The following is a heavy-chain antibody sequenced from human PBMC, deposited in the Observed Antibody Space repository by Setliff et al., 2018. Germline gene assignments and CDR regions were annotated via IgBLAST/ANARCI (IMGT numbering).Heavy chain of an antibody. CDR2: IYYSGST. CDR1: GGSISGFY. D-gene: IGHD1-26*01. J-gene: IGHJ5*02. CDR3: ARSYHLVLTNWFDA. V-gene: IGHV4-59*12. Sequence: SETLSLTCTVSGGSISGFYCSWIRQPPGKGLEWIGYIYYSGSTSYNPSLKSRVSTSVDTSKNQFSLKLSSMTAADTALYYCARSYHLVLTNWFDAWGQGIRVTVSS.